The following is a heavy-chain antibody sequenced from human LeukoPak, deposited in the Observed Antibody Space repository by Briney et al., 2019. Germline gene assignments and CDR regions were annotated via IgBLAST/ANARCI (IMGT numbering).Heavy chain of an antibody. D-gene: IGHD5-18*01. CDR1: GFTFSSYG. CDR2: IRSSSSIM. V-gene: IGHV3-48*02. CDR3: ARARGYNHGPQDYYFDY. Sequence: QSGGSLRLSRAASGFTFSSYGMSWVRQAPGKGLEWVSYIRSSSSIMYYADSVKGRFTISRDNAKSSLYLQMSSLRDEDTAVYYCARARGYNHGPQDYYFDYWGQGTLVTVSS. J-gene: IGHJ4*02.